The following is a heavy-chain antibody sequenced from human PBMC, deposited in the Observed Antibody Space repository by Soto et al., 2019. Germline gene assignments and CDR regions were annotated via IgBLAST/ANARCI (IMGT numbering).Heavy chain of an antibody. Sequence: QVQRVQSGAEVNKTGSSVKVSCNASGGTCSSYAISWLRQAPGQGLEWMGGIIPIFGTANYAQKFQGRVTITADESTSTAYMELSSLRSEDTAVYYCALGYCSGGSCYSYYYYYYGMDVWGQGTTVTVSS. CDR3: ALGYCSGGSCYSYYYYYYGMDV. CDR1: GGTCSSYA. J-gene: IGHJ6*02. CDR2: IIPIFGTA. V-gene: IGHV1-69*01. D-gene: IGHD2-15*01.